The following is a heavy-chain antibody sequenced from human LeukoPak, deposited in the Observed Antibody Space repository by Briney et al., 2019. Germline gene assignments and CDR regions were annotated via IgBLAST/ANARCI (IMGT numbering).Heavy chain of an antibody. D-gene: IGHD3-10*01. J-gene: IGHJ4*02. CDR3: ARDSGPRQPPDFDY. Sequence: KLQGRVTMTTDTSTSTAYMELRSLRSDDTAVYYCARDSGPRQPPDFDYWGQGTLVTVSS. V-gene: IGHV1-18*01.